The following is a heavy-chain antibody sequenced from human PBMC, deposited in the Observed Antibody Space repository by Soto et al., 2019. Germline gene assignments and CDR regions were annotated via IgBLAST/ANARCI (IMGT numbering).Heavy chain of an antibody. CDR1: GYTLTGYY. V-gene: IGHV1-2*02. J-gene: IGHJ4*02. D-gene: IGHD6-19*01. Sequence: ASVKVSCKASGYTLTGYYMHWVRQAPGQGLEWMGWINPNSGGTNYAQKFQGRVTMTRDTSISTAYMELSRLRSDDTAVYYCARVFGAIAVAAFWGQGTLVTVSS. CDR3: ARVFGAIAVAAF. CDR2: INPNSGGT.